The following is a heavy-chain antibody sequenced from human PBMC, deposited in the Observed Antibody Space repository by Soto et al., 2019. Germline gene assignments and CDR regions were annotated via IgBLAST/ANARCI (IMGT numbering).Heavy chain of an antibody. V-gene: IGHV4-39*01. CDR2: IYYSGTT. D-gene: IGHD6-13*01. Sequence: PSETLSLPCTVSGGSFSSSSYYWGWIRQTPGKGLEWIGSIYYSGTTHHNPSLKSRVTISVDTSKNQFSLKLTSVTAADTAVYHCLRHSGYSSSWGEFDPWGQGTLVTVSS. CDR1: GGSFSSSSYY. J-gene: IGHJ5*02. CDR3: LRHSGYSSSWGEFDP.